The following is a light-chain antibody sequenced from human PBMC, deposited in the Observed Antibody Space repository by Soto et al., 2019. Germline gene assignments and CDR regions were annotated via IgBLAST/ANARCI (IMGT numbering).Light chain of an antibody. Sequence: SVLTQPAPVSGSPWQSITNSCTRNSKYVGSYNFVSWYQQHPGKAPKVIIYEVTKRPSGVSNRFSGSKSGNTASLTISGLQADDEDDYYCCSDEGSSTYVFGSGTKVTVL. J-gene: IGLJ1*01. CDR2: EVT. V-gene: IGLV2-23*02. CDR1: SKYVGSYNF. CDR3: CSDEGSSTYV.